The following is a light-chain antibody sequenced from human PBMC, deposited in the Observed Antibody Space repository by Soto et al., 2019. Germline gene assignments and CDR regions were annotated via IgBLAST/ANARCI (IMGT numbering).Light chain of an antibody. Sequence: QSVLTQPPSVSGAPGQRVTISCTGSSSNIGAGYDVHWYQQLPGTAPKLLIYANSNRPSGVPDRFSGSQSGTSASLAITGLQAEDEADYYCQAYASSLSVVFGGGTKLTVL. CDR1: SSNIGAGYD. CDR3: QAYASSLSVV. J-gene: IGLJ2*01. V-gene: IGLV1-40*01. CDR2: ANS.